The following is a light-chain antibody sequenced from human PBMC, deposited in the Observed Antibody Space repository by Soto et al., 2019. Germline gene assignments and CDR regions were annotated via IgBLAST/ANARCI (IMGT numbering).Light chain of an antibody. V-gene: IGKV1-5*03. CDR1: QTISSW. J-gene: IGKJ1*01. Sequence: ENQITQSPSTLAASVGYRVTVTCRSSQTISSWLAWYQQKPGKAPKLLIYKASTLKSGVPSRFSGSGSGTEFTLTIGSLQPEDYATYFCQQKYRVPRTFGQGTKVDIK. CDR3: QQKYRVPRT. CDR2: KAS.